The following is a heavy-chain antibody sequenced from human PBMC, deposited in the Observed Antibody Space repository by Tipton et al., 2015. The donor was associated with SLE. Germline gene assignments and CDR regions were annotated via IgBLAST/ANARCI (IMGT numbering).Heavy chain of an antibody. J-gene: IGHJ6*02. CDR3: ARGDYPYGMDV. CDR1: GGSIRSYY. V-gene: IGHV4-59*12. CDR2: IYHSGIT. Sequence: TLSLTCNVSGGSIRSYYWTWIRQPPGKRLEWIAYIYHSGITNYNPSLQSRVTISVDRSKNQFSLKVSSMTAADTAVYYCARGDYPYGMDVWGQGTTVTVS. D-gene: IGHD4/OR15-4a*01.